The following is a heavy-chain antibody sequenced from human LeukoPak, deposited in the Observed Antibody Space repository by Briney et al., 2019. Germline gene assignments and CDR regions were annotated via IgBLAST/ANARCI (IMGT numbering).Heavy chain of an antibody. D-gene: IGHD4/OR15-4a*01. CDR3: ARDWDMVRLFDY. CDR1: GFTFRTHA. Sequence: GGSLRLSCAASGFTFRTHAMHWVRQAPGKGPEWVAVISYDGNNKYYADSVKGRFTISRDNSKNTVDLQMNSLRAEDTAVYYCARDWDMVRLFDYWGQGTLVTVSS. CDR2: ISYDGNNK. V-gene: IGHV3-30-3*01. J-gene: IGHJ4*02.